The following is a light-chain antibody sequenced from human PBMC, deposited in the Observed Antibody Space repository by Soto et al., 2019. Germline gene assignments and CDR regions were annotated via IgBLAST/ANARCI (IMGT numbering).Light chain of an antibody. Sequence: DIQMTQSPSSLCAAVGARVTFTCQASQDIYKSLNWYQQKPGKAPKLLIYDASNLERGVPSRFSGSGSGTDFSLTVDSLQPEDTATYYCQQYDHPPYTFGQGTKLEIK. V-gene: IGKV1-33*01. CDR2: DAS. CDR1: QDIYKS. J-gene: IGKJ2*01. CDR3: QQYDHPPYT.